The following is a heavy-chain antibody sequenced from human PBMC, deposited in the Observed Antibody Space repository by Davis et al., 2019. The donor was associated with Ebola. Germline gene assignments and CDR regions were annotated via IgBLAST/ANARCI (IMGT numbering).Heavy chain of an antibody. Sequence: MPSETLSLTCAVYGGSFSGYYWSWIRQPPGKGLEWIGEINHSGSTNYNPSLKSRVTISVDTSKNQFSLKLSSVTAADTAVYYCAGAIRYYYGMDVWGQGTTVTVSS. CDR3: AGAIRYYYGMDV. J-gene: IGHJ6*02. V-gene: IGHV4-34*01. CDR2: INHSGST. D-gene: IGHD2-2*01. CDR1: GGSFSGYY.